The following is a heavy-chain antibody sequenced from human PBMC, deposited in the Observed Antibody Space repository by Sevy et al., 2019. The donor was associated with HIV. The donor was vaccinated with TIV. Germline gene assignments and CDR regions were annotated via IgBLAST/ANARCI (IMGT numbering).Heavy chain of an antibody. CDR1: AFTFDDYA. V-gene: IGHV3-9*01. CDR2: ISWNSGSI. D-gene: IGHD3-10*01. J-gene: IGHJ6*02. CDR3: AKDKSYGSGSYTDV. Sequence: GGSLRLSCAASAFTFDDYATHWVRQAPGKGLEWVSGISWNSGSIGYADSVKGRFTISRDNAKNSLYLQMNSLRAEDTALYYCAKDKSYGSGSYTDVWGQGTTVTVSS.